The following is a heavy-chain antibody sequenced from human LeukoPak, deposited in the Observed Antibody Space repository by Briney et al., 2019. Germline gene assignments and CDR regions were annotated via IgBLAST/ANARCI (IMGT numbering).Heavy chain of an antibody. CDR3: ARTTEGYCRGRSCYSYYYYMDV. J-gene: IGHJ6*03. Sequence: SETLSLACTVSGGSISSYYWSWIRQPPGKGLEWIGYIYYSGSTNYNPSLKSRVTISVDTSKNQFSLKLSSVTAADTAVYYCARTTEGYCRGRSCYSYYYYMDVWGKGTTVTVSS. CDR1: GGSISSYY. D-gene: IGHD2-15*01. CDR2: IYYSGST. V-gene: IGHV4-59*01.